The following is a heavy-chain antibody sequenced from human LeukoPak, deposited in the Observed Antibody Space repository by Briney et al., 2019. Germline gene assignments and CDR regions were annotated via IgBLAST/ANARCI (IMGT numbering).Heavy chain of an antibody. V-gene: IGHV3-30*18. CDR3: AKTLLIKLDFISYGMDV. J-gene: IGHJ6*01. CDR1: GFTFSSYG. Sequence: GGSLRLSCAASGFTFSSYGMHWVRQAPGKGLEWVAVISYDGSNTYYADSVKGRFTISTENSKNTLYLQMNRLGAEGTAFYVCAKTLLIKLDFISYGMDVWGQGTTVTVYS. CDR2: ISYDGSNT. D-gene: IGHD3/OR15-3a*01.